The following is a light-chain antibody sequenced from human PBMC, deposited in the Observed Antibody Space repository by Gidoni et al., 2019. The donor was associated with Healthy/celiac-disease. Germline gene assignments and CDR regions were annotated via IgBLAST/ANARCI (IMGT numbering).Light chain of an antibody. J-gene: IGKJ1*01. CDR3: QQYGSSPPWT. CDR2: GAS. CDR1: QSVSSSY. Sequence: VLTQSPGTLSLSPGERDTLSCRASQSVSSSYLAWYQQKPGQAPRLLIYGASSRATGIPDRFSGSGSGTDFTLTISRLEPEDFAVYYCQQYGSSPPWTFGQGTKVEIK. V-gene: IGKV3-20*01.